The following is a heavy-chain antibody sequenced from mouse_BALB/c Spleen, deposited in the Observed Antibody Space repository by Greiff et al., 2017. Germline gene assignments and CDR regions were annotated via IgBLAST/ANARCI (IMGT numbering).Heavy chain of an antibody. CDR1: GYAFTNYL. CDR3: AREEGYDGEFAY. J-gene: IGHJ3*01. V-gene: IGHV1-54*01. Sequence: QVQLQQSGAELVRPGTSVKVSCKASGYAFTNYLIEWVKQRPGQGLEWIGVINPGSGGTNYNEKFKGKATLTADKSSSTAYMQLSSLTSDDSAVYFCAREEGYDGEFAYWGQGTLVTVSA. CDR2: INPGSGGT. D-gene: IGHD2-2*01.